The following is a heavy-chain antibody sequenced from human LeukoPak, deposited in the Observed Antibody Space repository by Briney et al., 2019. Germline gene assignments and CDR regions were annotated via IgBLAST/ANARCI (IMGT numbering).Heavy chain of an antibody. Sequence: GGSLRLSCAASGFTFSSYEMNWVRQAPGKGLEWVSYISSSGSTIYYADSVKGRFTISRDNAKNSLYLQMNSLRAEDTAVYYCARDTYYYDSSQGYWGQGTLVTVSS. CDR1: GFTFSSYE. CDR3: ARDTYYYDSSQGY. J-gene: IGHJ4*02. CDR2: ISSSGSTI. D-gene: IGHD3-22*01. V-gene: IGHV3-48*03.